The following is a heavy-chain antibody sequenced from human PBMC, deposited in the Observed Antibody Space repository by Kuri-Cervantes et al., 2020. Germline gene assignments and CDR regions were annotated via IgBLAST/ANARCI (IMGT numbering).Heavy chain of an antibody. Sequence: GESLKISCAASGFTFSSYDMHWVRQATGKGLEWVANIKQDGSEKYYVDSVKGRFTISRGNAKNSLYLQMNSLRAEDTAVYYCARSNDYGDSFDYWGQGTLVTVSS. CDR2: IKQDGSEK. V-gene: IGHV3-7*02. D-gene: IGHD4-17*01. J-gene: IGHJ4*02. CDR1: GFTFSSYD. CDR3: ARSNDYGDSFDY.